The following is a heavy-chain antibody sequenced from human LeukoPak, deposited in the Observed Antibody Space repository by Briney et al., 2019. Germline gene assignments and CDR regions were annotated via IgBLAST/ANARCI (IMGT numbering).Heavy chain of an antibody. Sequence: GGSLRLSCAASGFTFSTYGMHWVRQAPGKGLEWVAVISSDGSNKYYADSVKGRFTISRDNSKNTLYLQMNSLRAEDTAVYYCAKDHTTMGLSGYWGQGTLVTVPS. V-gene: IGHV3-30*18. CDR2: ISSDGSNK. CDR3: AKDHTTMGLSGY. CDR1: GFTFSTYG. J-gene: IGHJ4*02. D-gene: IGHD3-16*02.